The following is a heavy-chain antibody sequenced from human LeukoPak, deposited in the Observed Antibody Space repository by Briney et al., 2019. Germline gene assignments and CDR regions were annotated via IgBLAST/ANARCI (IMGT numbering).Heavy chain of an antibody. CDR1: EYTFTSYW. V-gene: IGHV5-51*01. CDR2: IYPGDSDT. J-gene: IGHJ4*02. Sequence: GESLKISCKGSEYTFTSYWVVWVRQMPGKGLEYMGIIYPGDSDTRYSPSFQGQVTISADKSISTAYLQWSSLKASDTAMYYCARRYCSGNNCYANFDYWGQGTLVTVSA. CDR3: ARRYCSGNNCYANFDY. D-gene: IGHD2-2*01.